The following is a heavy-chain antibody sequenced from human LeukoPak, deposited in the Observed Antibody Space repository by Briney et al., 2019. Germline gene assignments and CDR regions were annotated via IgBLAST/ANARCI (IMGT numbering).Heavy chain of an antibody. J-gene: IGHJ3*02. Sequence: PSETLSLTCAVSGGSISSGGYSWSWIRQPPGKGLEWIGYIYYSGSTNYNPSLKSRATISVDTSNNQFSLKLSSVTAADTAVYYCARHRVHPDAFDIWGQGTMVTVSS. CDR1: GGSISSGGYS. CDR3: ARHRVHPDAFDI. V-gene: IGHV4-61*08. D-gene: IGHD3-10*02. CDR2: IYYSGST.